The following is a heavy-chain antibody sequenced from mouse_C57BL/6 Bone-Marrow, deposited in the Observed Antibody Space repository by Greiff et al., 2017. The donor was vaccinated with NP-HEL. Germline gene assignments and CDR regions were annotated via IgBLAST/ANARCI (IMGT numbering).Heavy chain of an antibody. Sequence: VQLQESGAELVRPGTSVKMSCKASGYTFTNYWIGWAKQRPGHGLEWIGDIYPGGGYTKYNEKFKGKATLTADKSSSTAYMQFSSLTSEDSAIYYCARYPYGSSYWYFDVWGTGTTVTVSS. CDR2: IYPGGGYT. D-gene: IGHD1-1*01. CDR3: ARYPYGSSYWYFDV. J-gene: IGHJ1*03. CDR1: GYTFTNYW. V-gene: IGHV1-63*01.